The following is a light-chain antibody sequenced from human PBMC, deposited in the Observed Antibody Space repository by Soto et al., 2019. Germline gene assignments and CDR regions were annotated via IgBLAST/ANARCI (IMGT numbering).Light chain of an antibody. V-gene: IGKV1-6*01. CDR3: LQYYNFSWT. CDR1: QDIRND. Sequence: AIQVTQSPSSLSASVGDRVTITCRASQDIRNDLAWYQQKPGQAPNLLIFAAFNLQSGVPSRFSGGGSGTHFPLTINSLQPDDFASYFCLQYYNFSWTFGQGTKVDI. CDR2: AAF. J-gene: IGKJ1*01.